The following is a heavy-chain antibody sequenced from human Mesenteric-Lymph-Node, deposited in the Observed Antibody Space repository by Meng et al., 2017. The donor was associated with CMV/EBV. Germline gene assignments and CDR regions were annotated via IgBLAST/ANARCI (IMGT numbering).Heavy chain of an antibody. Sequence: GESLKISCAVSGFTFSGYWMHWVRQAPGKGLVRVSRINTDGSSISYADSVKGRFTISRDKAKRTLYLQMNSLRAEDTAVYYCARGRSGSWPSVDYWGQGTLVTVSS. CDR3: ARGRSGSWPSVDY. V-gene: IGHV3-74*01. J-gene: IGHJ4*02. CDR2: INTDGSSI. CDR1: GFTFSGYW. D-gene: IGHD1-26*01.